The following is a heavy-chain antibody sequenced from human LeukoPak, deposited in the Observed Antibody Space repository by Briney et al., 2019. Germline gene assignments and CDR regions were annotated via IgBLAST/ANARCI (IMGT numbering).Heavy chain of an antibody. CDR3: AREGDTYYYDSSGPRDAFDI. CDR2: INSDGSST. J-gene: IGHJ3*02. Sequence: GGSLRLSCAASGFTFSSYWMHWVRQAPGKGLVWVSRINSDGSSTSYADSVKGRFTISRDNAKNTLYLQMNSLRAEDTAVYYCAREGDTYYYDSSGPRDAFDIWGQGTMVTVSS. V-gene: IGHV3-74*01. D-gene: IGHD3-22*01. CDR1: GFTFSSYW.